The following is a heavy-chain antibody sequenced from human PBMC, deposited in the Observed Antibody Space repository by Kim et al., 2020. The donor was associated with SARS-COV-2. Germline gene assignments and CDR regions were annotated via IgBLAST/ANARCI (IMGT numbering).Heavy chain of an antibody. V-gene: IGHV3-21*01. J-gene: IGHJ6*02. Sequence: GGSLRLSCAASGFTFSSYSMNWVRQAPGKGLEWVSSISSSSSYIYYADSVKGRFTISRDNAKNSLYLQMNSLRAEDTVVYYCARQIIRTDYYYYYYGMDVWGQGTTVTVSS. CDR1: GFTFSSYS. CDR2: ISSSSSYI. CDR3: ARQIIRTDYYYYYYGMDV.